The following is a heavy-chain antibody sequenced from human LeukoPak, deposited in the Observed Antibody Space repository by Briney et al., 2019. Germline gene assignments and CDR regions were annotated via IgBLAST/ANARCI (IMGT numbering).Heavy chain of an antibody. CDR3: ARFGTGMHFSYFDS. Sequence: GGSLRLSCRVSGFSFIGHWMAWVRQTPGKGLQWLANINQDGREEYYVDSVKGRFTISRDNTENSLYLQMNNLGAEDTAMYYCARFGTGMHFSYFDSWGQGTLVTVSS. CDR1: GFSFIGHW. D-gene: IGHD3-16*01. CDR2: INQDGREE. V-gene: IGHV3-7*01. J-gene: IGHJ4*02.